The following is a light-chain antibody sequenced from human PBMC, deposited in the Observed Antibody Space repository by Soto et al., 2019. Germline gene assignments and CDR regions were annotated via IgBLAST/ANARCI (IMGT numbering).Light chain of an antibody. CDR3: SSYAGTHVV. CDR2: DVT. Sequence: QSALTQPPSASWSPGQSVAISCTGTSSDVGGYDFVSWYQQHPGKAPKLMIYDVTKRPSGVPDRFSGSKSGNTASLTVSGLQGEDEADYYCSSYAGTHVVFGTGTKVTVL. CDR1: SSDVGGYDF. V-gene: IGLV2-8*01. J-gene: IGLJ1*01.